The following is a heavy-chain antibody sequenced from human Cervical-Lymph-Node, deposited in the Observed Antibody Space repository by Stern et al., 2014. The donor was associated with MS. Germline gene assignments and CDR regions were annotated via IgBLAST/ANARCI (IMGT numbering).Heavy chain of an antibody. J-gene: IGHJ4*02. CDR3: AGARSYYFDY. CDR1: GASITRGGYY. D-gene: IGHD1-26*01. CDR2: KYYSGST. V-gene: IGHV4-31*03. Sequence: VQLVESGPGLVNPSQTLSLTCTVSGASITRGGYYWSWVRQSPGTGLEYIGYKYYSGSTYYNPSLEGRVSISIDPSTSQFSLELTSVTAADTAVYYCAGARSYYFDYWGEGTLVTVSS.